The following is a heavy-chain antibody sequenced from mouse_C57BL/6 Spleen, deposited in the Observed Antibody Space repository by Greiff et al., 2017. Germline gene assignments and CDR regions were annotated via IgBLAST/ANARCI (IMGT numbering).Heavy chain of an antibody. J-gene: IGHJ4*01. CDR1: GYAFSSSW. CDR3: ARRNSYYSNYDAMDY. D-gene: IGHD2-5*01. CDR2: IYPGDGDT. Sequence: LLESGPELVKPGASVKISCKASGYAFSSSWMNWVKQRPGKGLEWIGRIYPGDGDTNYNGKFKGKATLTADKSSSTAYMQLSSLTSEDSAVYFCARRNSYYSNYDAMDYWGQGTSVTVSS. V-gene: IGHV1-82*01.